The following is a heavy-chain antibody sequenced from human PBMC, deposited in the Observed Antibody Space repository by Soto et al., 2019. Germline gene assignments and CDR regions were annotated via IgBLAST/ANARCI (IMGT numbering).Heavy chain of an antibody. D-gene: IGHD3-3*01. V-gene: IGHV1-2*02. CDR3: ARDVVPYDFWSGYFYYYYGMDV. Sequence: ASVKVSGKASGYTFTGYYMHWVRQAPGQGLEWMGWINPNSGGTNYAQKFQGRVTMTRDTSISTAYMELSRLRSDDTAVYYCARDVVPYDFWSGYFYYYYGMDVWGQGTTVTVSS. CDR2: INPNSGGT. J-gene: IGHJ6*02. CDR1: GYTFTGYY.